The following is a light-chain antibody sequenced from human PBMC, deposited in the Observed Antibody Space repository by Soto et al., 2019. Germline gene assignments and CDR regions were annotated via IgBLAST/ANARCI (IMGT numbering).Light chain of an antibody. CDR2: ENN. CDR1: TSNIGSNF. Sequence: QSVLTQPPSVSAAPGQTVTISCSGSTSNIGSNFLSWYQQLPGTAPKLLIYENNKRPSGIPDRFSGSKSGTSATLGITGLQTGDEADYYCGTWDGSLSAGVFGGGTKLTVL. J-gene: IGLJ3*02. V-gene: IGLV1-51*02. CDR3: GTWDGSLSAGV.